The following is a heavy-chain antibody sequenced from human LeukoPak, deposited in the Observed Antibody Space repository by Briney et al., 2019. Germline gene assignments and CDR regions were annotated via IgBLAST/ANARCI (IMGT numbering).Heavy chain of an antibody. D-gene: IGHD3-16*02. V-gene: IGHV3-74*01. CDR1: GFTFSPYW. CDR2: INSDGSTT. Sequence: QAGGSLRLSCAASGFTFSPYWMYWVRQAPGKGLVWVSRINSDGSTTDYAESVKGRFTISRDNSKNTLYLQMNSLRAEDTAVYYCARVGYDYVWGSYRYPTFDYWGQGTLVTVSS. J-gene: IGHJ4*02. CDR3: ARVGYDYVWGSYRYPTFDY.